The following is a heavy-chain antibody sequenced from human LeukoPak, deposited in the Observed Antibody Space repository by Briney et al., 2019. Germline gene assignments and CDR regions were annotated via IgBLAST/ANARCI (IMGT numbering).Heavy chain of an antibody. V-gene: IGHV1-18*01. D-gene: IGHD3-10*01. CDR2: ISVYNGNT. J-gene: IGHJ4*02. Sequence: ASVKVSCKASGYAFTSYAISWVRQAPGQGLEWMGWISVYNGNTNYAQKLQGRVTVTTDTSTSTAYMELRSLTSDDTAVYYCARVEEVRGGITSFDYWGQGTLVTVSS. CDR3: ARVEEVRGGITSFDY. CDR1: GYAFTSYA.